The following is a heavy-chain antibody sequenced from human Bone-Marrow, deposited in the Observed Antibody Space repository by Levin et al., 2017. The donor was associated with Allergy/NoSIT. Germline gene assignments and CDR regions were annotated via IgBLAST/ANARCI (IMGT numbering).Heavy chain of an antibody. D-gene: IGHD3-3*01. CDR3: ARLSAGPRFLEPCDL. CDR1: GYNFATYW. V-gene: IGHV5-51*01. Sequence: GESLKISCQGSGYNFATYWIGWVRQKPGRGLEWMGIMYPGDSDTRYSPSFQGQVTISADKSISTAYLQWSSLKASDTAVYYCARLSAGPRFLEPCDLWGQGTQLTVSS. CDR2: MYPGDSDT. J-gene: IGHJ4*02.